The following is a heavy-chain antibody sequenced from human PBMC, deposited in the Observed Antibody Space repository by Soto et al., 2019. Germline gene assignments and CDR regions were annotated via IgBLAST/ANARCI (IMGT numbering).Heavy chain of an antibody. CDR2: IIPIFGTA. D-gene: IGHD1-26*01. CDR1: GGTFSSYS. Sequence: QVQLVQSGAEVKKPGSSVKVSCKASGGTFSSYSINWVRQAPGQGLEWMGEIIPIFGTATYPQKFQGRVTITADESTSTAYMELSSLRSEDTAVYYCARDGGRHSGGIDYWGQGTLVTVSS. V-gene: IGHV1-69*01. CDR3: ARDGGRHSGGIDY. J-gene: IGHJ4*02.